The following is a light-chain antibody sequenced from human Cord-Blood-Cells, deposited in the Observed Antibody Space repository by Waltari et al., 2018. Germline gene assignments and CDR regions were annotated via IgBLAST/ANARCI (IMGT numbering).Light chain of an antibody. V-gene: IGKV3-11*01. CDR3: QQRSNWPPLT. CDR2: EAS. Sequence: EIVLTQSPATLSLSPGERATLSCRASQSVSSYLAWYQQKPGQAPRLLIYEASNRATGIPARFSGSGSGTDFTLTISSRAPEDFAVYYCQQRSNWPPLTFGGGTKVEIK. J-gene: IGKJ4*01. CDR1: QSVSSY.